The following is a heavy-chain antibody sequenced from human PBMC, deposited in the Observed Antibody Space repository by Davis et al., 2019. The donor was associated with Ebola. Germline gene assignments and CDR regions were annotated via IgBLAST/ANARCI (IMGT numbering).Heavy chain of an antibody. CDR3: ARESYYSGLDV. CDR2: ISSTSSYI. V-gene: IGHV3-21*01. Sequence: PGGSLRLSCAVSGFTFRSYNMNWVRQAPGKGLEWVSSISSTSSYIHYADSVKGRFSISRDNAENSLYLQMNSLRAEDTAVYFCARESYYSGLDVWGQGTTVTVSS. CDR1: GFTFRSYN. J-gene: IGHJ6*02.